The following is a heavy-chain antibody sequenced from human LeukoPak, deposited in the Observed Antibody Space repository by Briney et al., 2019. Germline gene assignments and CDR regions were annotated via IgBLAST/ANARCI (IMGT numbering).Heavy chain of an antibody. CDR3: ARVHRPIPFDY. J-gene: IGHJ4*02. V-gene: IGHV3-74*01. CDR1: GFSFSTYW. Sequence: GGSLRLSCAASGFSFSTYWMHWVRQAPGKGLVWVSRISSDGSSTSYADSVKGRFTTSRDNAKNTLCLQMNSLRAEDTAVYYCARVHRPIPFDYWGQGTLVTVSS. D-gene: IGHD2-2*02. CDR2: ISSDGSST.